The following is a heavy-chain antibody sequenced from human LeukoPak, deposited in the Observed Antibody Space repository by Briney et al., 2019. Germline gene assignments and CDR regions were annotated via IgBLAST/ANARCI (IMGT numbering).Heavy chain of an antibody. CDR3: AELGITMIGGV. V-gene: IGHV3-11*04. Sequence: GGSLRLSRAASGFTFSDYYMSWIRQAPGKGLEWVSYIRSSGSTIYCADSVKGRFTISRDNAKNSLYLQMNSLRAEDTAVYYCAELGITMIGGVWGKGTTVTISS. J-gene: IGHJ6*04. D-gene: IGHD3-10*02. CDR2: IRSSGSTI. CDR1: GFTFSDYY.